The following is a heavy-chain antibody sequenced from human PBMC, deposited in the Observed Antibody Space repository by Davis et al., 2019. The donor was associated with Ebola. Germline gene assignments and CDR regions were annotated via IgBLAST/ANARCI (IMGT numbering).Heavy chain of an antibody. CDR2: MYYSGST. CDR1: GVPITTGGYY. CDR3: ARHFGVVIIRPHFDY. J-gene: IGHJ4*02. V-gene: IGHV4-39*01. D-gene: IGHD3-3*01. Sequence: SETLSLTCNVSGVPITTGGYYWGWIRQPPGKGLEWIGSMYYSGSTYYNPSLKSRVTISVDTSKNQFSLKLSSVTAADTAVYYCARHFGVVIIRPHFDYWGQGTLVTVSS.